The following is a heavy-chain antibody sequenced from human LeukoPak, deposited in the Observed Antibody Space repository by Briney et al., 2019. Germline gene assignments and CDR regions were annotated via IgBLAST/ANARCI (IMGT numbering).Heavy chain of an antibody. V-gene: IGHV3-7*01. CDR2: IKEDGSEK. D-gene: IGHD3-22*01. J-gene: IGHJ3*01. Sequence: GGSLRLSCAASGFTFSRYWMSWVRQAPGKGLECVANIKEDGSEKYYVDSVKGRFTISRDNAKNSLYLHMNSLRAEDTAVYYCARDWLAGNPYHAFDLWGKGTMVTVSS. CDR1: GFTFSRYW. CDR3: ARDWLAGNPYHAFDL.